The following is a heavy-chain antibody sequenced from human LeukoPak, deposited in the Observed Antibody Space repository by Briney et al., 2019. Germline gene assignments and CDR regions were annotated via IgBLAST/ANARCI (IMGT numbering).Heavy chain of an antibody. CDR2: ITHTGST. J-gene: IGHJ6*03. D-gene: IGHD3-10*01. CDR1: GESFSGYY. Sequence: SETLSLTCAVYGESFSGYYWSRIRQPPGKGLEWIGEITHTGSTNYNPSLKSRMTISVDTSKNQFSLKLTSVTAADTAVYYCVRGRRGGPPLPYYYYYMDVWGKGTTVTVSS. V-gene: IGHV4-34*01. CDR3: VRGRRGGPPLPYYYYYMDV.